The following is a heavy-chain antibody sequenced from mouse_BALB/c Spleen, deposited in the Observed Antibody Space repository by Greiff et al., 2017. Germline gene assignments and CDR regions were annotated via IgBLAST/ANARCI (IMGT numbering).Heavy chain of an antibody. J-gene: IGHJ1*01. D-gene: IGHD2-2*01. Sequence: VKLMESGPGLVAPSQSLSITCTVSGFSLTGYGVNWVRQPPGKGLEWLGMIWGDGSTDYNSALQSRLSISKDNSKSQVFSKMNSLQTDDTARYYCARVYVYDWYTSVWGAGSTVTASS. CDR2: IWGDGST. CDR1: GFSLTGYG. V-gene: IGHV2-6-7*01. CDR3: ARVYVYDWYTSV.